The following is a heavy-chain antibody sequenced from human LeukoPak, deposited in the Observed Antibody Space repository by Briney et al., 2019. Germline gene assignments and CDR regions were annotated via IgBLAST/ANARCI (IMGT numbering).Heavy chain of an antibody. J-gene: IGHJ4*02. CDR2: IYTSGST. CDR3: ARVWFGESVYYFDY. Sequence: PSETLSLTCTVSGGSISSYYWSWIRQPAGKGLEWIGRIYTSGSTNYNPSLKSRVTMSVDTSKNQFSLKLSSVTAADTAVYYCARVWFGESVYYFDYWGQGTLVTVSS. V-gene: IGHV4-4*07. CDR1: GGSISSYY. D-gene: IGHD3-10*01.